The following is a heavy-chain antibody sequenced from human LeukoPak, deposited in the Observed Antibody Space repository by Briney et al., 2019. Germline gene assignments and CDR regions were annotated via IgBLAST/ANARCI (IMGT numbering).Heavy chain of an antibody. Sequence: GGSLSLSCAASGFTFSSYAMSWVRQAPGKGLEWVSAISGSGGSTYCADSVKGRFTISRDNSKNTLYLQMNSLRAEDTAVYYCAKEAIDGYYYYYYGMDVWGQGTTVTVSS. CDR1: GFTFSSYA. V-gene: IGHV3-23*01. J-gene: IGHJ6*02. D-gene: IGHD3-10*01. CDR2: ISGSGGST. CDR3: AKEAIDGYYYYYYGMDV.